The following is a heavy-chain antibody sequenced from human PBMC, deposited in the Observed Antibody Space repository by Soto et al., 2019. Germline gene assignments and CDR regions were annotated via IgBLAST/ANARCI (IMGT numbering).Heavy chain of an antibody. J-gene: IGHJ3*02. V-gene: IGHV1-46*01. D-gene: IGHD2-2*01. Sequence: ASGKVSSKASRYTFTSYYMHWVRQAPGQGLEWMGIINPSGGSTSYAQKIQGRGNMTRDTSTSTVYMELSSLRSEDTAVYYCAREGIVVVPAAMGHDAFDIWGQGTMVTVSS. CDR3: AREGIVVVPAAMGHDAFDI. CDR2: INPSGGST. CDR1: RYTFTSYY.